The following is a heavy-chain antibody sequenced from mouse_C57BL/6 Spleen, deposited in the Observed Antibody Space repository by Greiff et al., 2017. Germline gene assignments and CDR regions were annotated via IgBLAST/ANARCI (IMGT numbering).Heavy chain of an antibody. CDR1: GYTFTSYW. Sequence: QVQLQQSGAELVKPGASVKVSCKASGYTFTSYWMHWVKQSPGQGLEWIGRIHPSDSDTNYNQKFKGKATLTVDKSSSTAYMQLRSLTSEDSAVYYCAIRERRRGNWCALDYWGQGTSVTVSS. CDR3: AIRERRRGNWCALDY. D-gene: IGHD1-1*02. V-gene: IGHV1-74*01. J-gene: IGHJ4*01. CDR2: IHPSDSDT.